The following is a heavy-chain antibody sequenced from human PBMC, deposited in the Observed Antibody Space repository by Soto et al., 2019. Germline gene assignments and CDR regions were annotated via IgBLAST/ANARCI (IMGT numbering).Heavy chain of an antibody. CDR1: GGSISSGGYY. Sequence: PSETLSLTCTVSGGSISSGGYYWSWIRQHPGKGLEWIGYIYYSGSTYYNPSLKSRVTISVDTSKNQFSLKLSSVTAADTAVYYCARAFQNYEGSYFDYWGQGTLVTVSS. CDR2: IYYSGST. V-gene: IGHV4-31*03. D-gene: IGHD1-7*01. CDR3: ARAFQNYEGSYFDY. J-gene: IGHJ4*02.